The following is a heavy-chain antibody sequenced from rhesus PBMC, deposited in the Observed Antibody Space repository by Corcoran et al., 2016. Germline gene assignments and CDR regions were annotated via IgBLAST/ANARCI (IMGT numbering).Heavy chain of an antibody. J-gene: IGHJ6*01. Sequence: QVQLQESGPGLVKPSETLSLTCAVAGGSFSSYWWSWIRQPPGKGLEWIGESKGNSGSNNNNTSLKSRVTSSKDASKNQFTLKVSSVTAADTAGYYGARVYSGKGGWDSWGQGGVVTVSS. D-gene: IGHD1-1*01. CDR1: GGSFSSYW. CDR3: ARVYSGKGGWDS. V-gene: IGHV4-80*01. CDR2: SKGNSGSN.